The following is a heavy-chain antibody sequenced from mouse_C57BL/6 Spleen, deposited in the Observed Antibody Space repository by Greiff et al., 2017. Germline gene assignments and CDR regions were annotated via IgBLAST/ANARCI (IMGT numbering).Heavy chain of an antibody. CDR1: GYSITSGYY. Sequence: VQLKESGPGLVKPSPSLSLTCSVTGYSITSGYYWNWIRQFPGNKLEWMGYIGYDGSNNYNPSLKNRISITRDTSKNQFFLKLNSVTTEDTATYYCARDSSGPFDYWGQGTTLTVSS. CDR2: IGYDGSN. D-gene: IGHD3-2*02. V-gene: IGHV3-6*01. CDR3: ARDSSGPFDY. J-gene: IGHJ2*01.